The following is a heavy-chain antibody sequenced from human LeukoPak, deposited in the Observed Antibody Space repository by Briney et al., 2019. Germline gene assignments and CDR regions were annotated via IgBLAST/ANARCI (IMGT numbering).Heavy chain of an antibody. CDR3: ARGGPMATLGPSNF. CDR1: GFTFSSYA. V-gene: IGHV3-23*01. Sequence: PGGSLRLSCAASGFTFSSYAMSWVRQAPGKGLEWVSAISGSAASTYYADSVKGRFTISRDNSKNTLFLQMGSLRGADMAVYYCARGGPMATLGPSNFWGQGTLVSVSS. J-gene: IGHJ4*02. D-gene: IGHD5-24*01. CDR2: ISGSAAST.